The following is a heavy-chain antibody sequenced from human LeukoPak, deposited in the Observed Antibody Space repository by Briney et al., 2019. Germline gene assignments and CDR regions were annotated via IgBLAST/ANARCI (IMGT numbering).Heavy chain of an antibody. D-gene: IGHD3-10*01. J-gene: IGHJ6*03. CDR1: GYSFTSYW. CDR3: ARHVTMVRGIDSKYYYMDV. CDR2: IYPGDSDT. V-gene: IGHV5-51*01. Sequence: GESLKISCKGFGYSFTSYWIGWVRQMPGKGLERMGIIYPGDSDTRYSPSFQGQVTISADKSISTAYLQWSSLKASDTAMYYCARHVTMVRGIDSKYYYMDVWGKGTTVTISS.